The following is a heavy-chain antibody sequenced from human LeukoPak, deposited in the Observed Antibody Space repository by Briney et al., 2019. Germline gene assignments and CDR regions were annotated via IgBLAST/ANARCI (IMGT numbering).Heavy chain of an antibody. Sequence: PSETLSLTCTVSGGSISSYYWSWIRQPPGKGLEWIGYIYYSGSTNYSPSLKSRVTISVDTSKNQFSLKLSSVAAADSAVYYCAREIVVVPAAMPDDFWSGYYSYYYYYMDVWGKGTTVTVSS. CDR2: IYYSGST. CDR3: AREIVVVPAAMPDDFWSGYYSYYYYYMDV. J-gene: IGHJ6*03. CDR1: GGSISSYY. D-gene: IGHD2-2*01. V-gene: IGHV4-59*01.